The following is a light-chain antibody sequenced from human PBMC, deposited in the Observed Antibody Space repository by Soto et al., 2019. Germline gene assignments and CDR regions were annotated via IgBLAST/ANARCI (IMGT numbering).Light chain of an antibody. Sequence: QSLLTQPPSASGSPGQSVTLSCTGTSSDVGAYNYVSWYQQHPGKAPKLVIYEVSKRPSGVPDRFSGSQSGNTASLTVSGLQAEDEADYYCSSYAGSNNLVFGGGTKLTVL. CDR1: SSDVGAYNY. V-gene: IGLV2-8*01. J-gene: IGLJ3*02. CDR2: EVS. CDR3: SSYAGSNNLV.